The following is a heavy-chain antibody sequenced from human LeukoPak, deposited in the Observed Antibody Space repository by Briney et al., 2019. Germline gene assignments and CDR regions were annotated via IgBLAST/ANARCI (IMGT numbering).Heavy chain of an antibody. CDR3: ARPSGSGSYAAY. V-gene: IGHV4-39*01. CDR1: GGSISSSSYY. CDR2: IYYSGST. D-gene: IGHD3-10*01. Sequence: SETLSLTCTVSGGSISSSSYYWGWIRQPPGKGLEWIGSIYYSGSTYYNPSLKSRVTISVDTSKNQFSLKLSSVTAADTAVYYCARPSGSGSYAAYWGQGTLATVSS. J-gene: IGHJ4*02.